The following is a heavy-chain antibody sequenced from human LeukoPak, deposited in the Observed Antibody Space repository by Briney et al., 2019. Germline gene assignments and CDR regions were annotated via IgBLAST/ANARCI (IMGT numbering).Heavy chain of an antibody. D-gene: IGHD2-2*02. J-gene: IGHJ6*02. Sequence: SETLSLTCTVPGGSISSYYWSWIRQPPGKGLEWIGYIYYSGSTNYNPSLKSRVTISVDTSKNQFSLKLSSVTAADTAVYYCARLHGYCSGTSCYTRYYYGMDVWGQGTTVTVSS. V-gene: IGHV4-59*08. CDR2: IYYSGST. CDR1: GGSISSYY. CDR3: ARLHGYCSGTSCYTRYYYGMDV.